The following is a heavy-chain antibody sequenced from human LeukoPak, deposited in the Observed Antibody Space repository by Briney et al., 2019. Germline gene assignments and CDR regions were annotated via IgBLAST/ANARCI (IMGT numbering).Heavy chain of an antibody. Sequence: GGSLRLSCAASGFTFNTYTMNWVRQAPGKGLEWVSSITASSTAIYSADSVKGRFTISRDNAKNSLYLQMDSLRAEDTAIYYCARRLRRNYFDYWGQGTLVTASS. CDR3: ARRLRRNYFDY. J-gene: IGHJ4*02. CDR1: GFTFNTYT. D-gene: IGHD4-17*01. CDR2: ITASSTAI. V-gene: IGHV3-21*01.